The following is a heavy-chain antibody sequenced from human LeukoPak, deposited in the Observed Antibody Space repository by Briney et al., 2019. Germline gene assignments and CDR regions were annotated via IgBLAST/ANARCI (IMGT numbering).Heavy chain of an antibody. D-gene: IGHD1-26*01. Sequence: SETLSLTCTVSGGSISSYYWSWIRQPAWKGLEWIGRIYTSGSTNYNPSLKSRVTMSVDTSKNQFSLKLSSVTAADTAVYYCARDLFIVGATLYFDYWGQGTLVTVSS. V-gene: IGHV4-4*07. J-gene: IGHJ4*02. CDR1: GGSISSYY. CDR2: IYTSGST. CDR3: ARDLFIVGATLYFDY.